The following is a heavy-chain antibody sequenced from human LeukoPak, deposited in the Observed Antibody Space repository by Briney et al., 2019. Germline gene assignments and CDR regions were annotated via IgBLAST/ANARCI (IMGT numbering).Heavy chain of an antibody. V-gene: IGHV3-30-3*01. CDR1: GLTFNDAW. Sequence: GGSLRLSCVASGLTFNDAWMSWVRQAPGKGLEWVAVISYDGSNKYYADSVKGRFTISRDNSKNTLYLQMNSLRAEDTAVYYCAREGLALDYWGQGTLVTVSS. J-gene: IGHJ4*02. CDR3: AREGLALDY. D-gene: IGHD6-19*01. CDR2: ISYDGSNK.